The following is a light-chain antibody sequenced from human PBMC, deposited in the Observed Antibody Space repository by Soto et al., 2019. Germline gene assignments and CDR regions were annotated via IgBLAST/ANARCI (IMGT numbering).Light chain of an antibody. Sequence: AIRMTQSPSSFSASTGDRVTITCRASQGISSYLAWYQQKPGKAPKLLIYAASTLQSGVQSRFRGSGSGTDFNLTISRLQSEDFATYYCQQYYSYPFTFGPGTKVDIK. CDR1: QGISSY. J-gene: IGKJ3*01. CDR3: QQYYSYPFT. CDR2: AAS. V-gene: IGKV1-8*01.